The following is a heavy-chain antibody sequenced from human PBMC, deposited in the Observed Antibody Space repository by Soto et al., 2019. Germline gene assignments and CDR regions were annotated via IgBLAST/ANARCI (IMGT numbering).Heavy chain of an antibody. J-gene: IGHJ5*02. Sequence: ASVKVSCKASGYTFTSYAMHWVRQAPGQRLEWMGWINAGNGNTKYSQKFQGRVTITRDTSASTAYMELSSLRSEDTAVYYCARVGPYVVAATSWFDPWGQGTLVTVSS. CDR1: GYTFTSYA. D-gene: IGHD2-15*01. CDR3: ARVGPYVVAATSWFDP. CDR2: INAGNGNT. V-gene: IGHV1-3*01.